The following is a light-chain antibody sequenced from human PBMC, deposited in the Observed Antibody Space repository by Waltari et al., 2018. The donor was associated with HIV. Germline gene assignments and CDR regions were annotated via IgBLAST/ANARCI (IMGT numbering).Light chain of an antibody. CDR3: QQDNTRPPENT. V-gene: IGKV3-15*01. CDR1: QSVNSN. Sequence: EMVMTQSPATLSVSPGGRATLSCRASQSVNSNLAWYQQKTGQAPRLLIYDASTRATGSPARLSGGGFGAAFIITSSSMQYEDSAVYYCQQDNTRPPENTFGGGTKVEIK. CDR2: DAS. J-gene: IGKJ4*02.